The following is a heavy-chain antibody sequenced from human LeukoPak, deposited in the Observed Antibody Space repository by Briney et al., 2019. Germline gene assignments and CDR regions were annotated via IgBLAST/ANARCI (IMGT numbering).Heavy chain of an antibody. CDR3: ATRRITMIVEYYFDY. CDR1: GFTFSSYA. J-gene: IGHJ4*02. CDR2: ISGSGGST. Sequence: GGSLRLSCAASGFTFSSYAMSWVRQAPEKGLEWVSAISGSGGSTYYADSVKGRFTISRDNSKNTLYLQMNSLRAEDTAVYYCATRRITMIVEYYFDYWGQGTLVTVSS. V-gene: IGHV3-23*01. D-gene: IGHD3-22*01.